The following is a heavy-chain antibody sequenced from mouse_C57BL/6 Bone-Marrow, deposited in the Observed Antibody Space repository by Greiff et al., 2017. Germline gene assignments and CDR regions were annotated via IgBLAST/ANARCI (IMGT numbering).Heavy chain of an antibody. J-gene: IGHJ3*01. Sequence: EVKLMESGGGLVKPGGSLKLSCAASGFTFSDYGMHWVRQAPEKGLEWVAYISSGSSTIYYADTVKGRFTISRDNAKHTLFLQMTSLRSEDTAMYYCARGSFAYWGQGTLVTVSA. CDR2: ISSGSSTI. CDR1: GFTFSDYG. V-gene: IGHV5-17*01. CDR3: ARGSFAY.